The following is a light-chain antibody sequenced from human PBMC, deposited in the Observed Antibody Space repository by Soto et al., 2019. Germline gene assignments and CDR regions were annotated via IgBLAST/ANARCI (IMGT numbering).Light chain of an antibody. V-gene: IGLV1-40*01. J-gene: IGLJ2*01. CDR2: VNS. CDR1: SSNIGAGYD. CDR3: QSYDNILNGVV. Sequence: QSVLTQPPSVSGAPGQRVTISCTGSSSNIGAGYDVHWYQQLPGTAPKLLIYVNSNRPSGVPDRFSGSESGTSASLAITGLQAEDEADYYCQSYDNILNGVVFGGGTKLTVL.